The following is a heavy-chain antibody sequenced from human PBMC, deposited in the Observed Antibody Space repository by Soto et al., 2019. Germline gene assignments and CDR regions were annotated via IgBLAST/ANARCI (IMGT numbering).Heavy chain of an antibody. CDR3: ARDFRPPYGVRYFDY. CDR1: EFTFSSDA. CDR2: ISAGGGRT. Sequence: PGGSLRLSCAASEFTFSSDAMGWVHQAPGKGLELVSTISAGGGRTYYADSVKGRFTISRDNSKNTLYLQMNSLRAEDTAVYYCARDFRPPYGVRYFDYWGQGTLVTVSS. V-gene: IGHV3-23*01. D-gene: IGHD4-17*01. J-gene: IGHJ4*02.